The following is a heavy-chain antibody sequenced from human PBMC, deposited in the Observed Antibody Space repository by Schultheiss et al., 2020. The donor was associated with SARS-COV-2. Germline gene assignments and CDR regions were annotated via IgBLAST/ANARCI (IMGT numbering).Heavy chain of an antibody. CDR3: ARETYGGNAFDI. V-gene: IGHV3-30*03. Sequence: GGSLRLSCAASGFTFSSYGMHWVRQAPGKGLEWVAVISYDGSNKYYADSVKGRFTISRDNAKNSLYLQMNSLRAEDTAVYYCARETYGGNAFDIWGQGTMVTVSS. J-gene: IGHJ3*02. CDR1: GFTFSSYG. CDR2: ISYDGSNK. D-gene: IGHD4-23*01.